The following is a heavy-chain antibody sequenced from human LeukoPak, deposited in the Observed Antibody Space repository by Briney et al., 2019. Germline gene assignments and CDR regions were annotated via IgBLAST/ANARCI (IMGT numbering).Heavy chain of an antibody. J-gene: IGHJ4*02. CDR3: ARVRLDNTMNFDY. D-gene: IGHD3-22*01. Sequence: ASVKVSCMASGYTFTSYAITWVRQAPGQGLEWMGWISASKGNTNYAQKLQGRVTMTTDTSTTTAYMELRSLRSDDTAVYYCARVRLDNTMNFDYWGQGTLVTVSS. CDR1: GYTFTSYA. CDR2: ISASKGNT. V-gene: IGHV1-18*01.